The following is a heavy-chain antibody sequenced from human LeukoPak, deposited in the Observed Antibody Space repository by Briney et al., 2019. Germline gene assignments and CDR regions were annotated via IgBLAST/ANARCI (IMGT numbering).Heavy chain of an antibody. CDR3: AREPLVVTDRGLDY. V-gene: IGHV1-2*02. D-gene: IGHD2-21*02. CDR1: GYTFTGYY. Sequence: ASVKVSCKASGYTFTGYYMHWVRQAPGQGLEWMGWINPNSGGTNYAQKFQGRVTMTRDTSISTAYMELSRLRSDDTAAYYCAREPLVVTDRGLDYWAREPWSPSPQ. J-gene: IGHJ4*02. CDR2: INPNSGGT.